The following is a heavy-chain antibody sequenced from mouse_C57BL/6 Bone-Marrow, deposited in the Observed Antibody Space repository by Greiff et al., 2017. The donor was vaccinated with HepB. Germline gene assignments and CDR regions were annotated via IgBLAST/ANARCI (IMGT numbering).Heavy chain of an antibody. J-gene: IGHJ3*01. V-gene: IGHV2-2*01. CDR3: AREELYFFAY. D-gene: IGHD1-1*01. CDR1: GFSLTSYG. CDR2: IWSGGST. Sequence: VKLMESGPGLVQPSQSLSITCTVSGFSLTSYGVHWVRQSPGKGLEWLGVIWSGGSTDYNAAFISRLSISKDNSKSQVFFKMNSLQADDTAIYYCAREELYFFAYWGQGTLVTVSA.